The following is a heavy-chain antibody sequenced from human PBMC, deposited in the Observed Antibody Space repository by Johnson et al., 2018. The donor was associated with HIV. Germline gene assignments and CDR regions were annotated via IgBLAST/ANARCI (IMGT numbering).Heavy chain of an antibody. V-gene: IGHV3-64*01. CDR3: ARACRDGYTCDVFDI. CDR1: GFTFSNYA. J-gene: IGHJ3*02. CDR2: ISSNGGRT. D-gene: IGHD5-24*01. Sequence: VQLVESGGGLVQPGGSLRLSCTPSGFTFSNYAIYWVRQAPGKGLEYVSSISSNGGRTYYANSVKGRFTVSRDNSNNTLYLQMGSLRAEDTAVYYCARACRDGYTCDVFDIWGQGTLVTVSS.